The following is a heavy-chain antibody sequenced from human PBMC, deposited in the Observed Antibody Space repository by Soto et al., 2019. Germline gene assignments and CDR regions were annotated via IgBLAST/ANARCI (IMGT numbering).Heavy chain of an antibody. CDR2: ISDSDGST. V-gene: IGHV3-23*01. D-gene: IGHD5-18*01. J-gene: IGHJ4*02. CDR1: GFTFRSYA. CDR3: ARSRNTPFDY. Sequence: LRLSCAASGFTFRSYAMSWVRQAPGKGLEWVSGISDSDGSTYYADSVKGRFTISRDDSKNTLYLQMNSLRAEDTAVFYCARSRNTPFDYWGQGTLVTVS.